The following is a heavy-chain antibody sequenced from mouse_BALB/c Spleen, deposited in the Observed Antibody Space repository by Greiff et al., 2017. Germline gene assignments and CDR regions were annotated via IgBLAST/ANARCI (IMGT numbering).Heavy chain of an antibody. J-gene: IGHJ3*01. V-gene: IGHV5-12-1*01. CDR3: ARHYGNSWFAY. D-gene: IGHD2-1*01. Sequence: EVKLMESGGGLVKPGGSLKLSCAASGFAFSSYDMSWVRQTPEKRLEWVAYISSGGGSTYYPDTVKGRFTISRDNAKNTLYLQMSSLKSEDTAMYYCARHYGNSWFAYWGQGTLVTVSA. CDR2: ISSGGGST. CDR1: GFAFSSYD.